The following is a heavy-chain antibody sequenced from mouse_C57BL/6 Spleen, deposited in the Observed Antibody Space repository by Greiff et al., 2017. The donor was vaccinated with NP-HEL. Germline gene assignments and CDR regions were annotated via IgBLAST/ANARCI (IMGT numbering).Heavy chain of an antibody. CDR2: IYPGDGDT. Sequence: QVQLKQSGPELVKPGASVKISCKASGYAFSSSWMNWVKQRPGKGLEWIGRIYPGDGDTNYNGKFKGKATLAADKSSSTAYMQLSSLTSEDSAVYFCARDYGKYYAMDYWGQGTSVTVSS. J-gene: IGHJ4*01. V-gene: IGHV1-82*01. D-gene: IGHD2-1*01. CDR3: ARDYGKYYAMDY. CDR1: GYAFSSSW.